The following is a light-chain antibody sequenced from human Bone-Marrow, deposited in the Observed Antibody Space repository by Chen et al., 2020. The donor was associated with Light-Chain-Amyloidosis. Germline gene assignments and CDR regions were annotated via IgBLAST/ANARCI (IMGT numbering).Light chain of an antibody. CDR1: QSVSSRY. Sequence: EIVLTQSPDTLSLSPGERATLYCRASQSVSSRYLAWYQQKPGQAPRLLIYGASNRATGIPDRFSGRGSGTDFTLTVSRLEPEDFAVYYCQQSGNSLTFGGGTKVDIK. CDR2: GAS. CDR3: QQSGNSLT. V-gene: IGKV3-20*01. J-gene: IGKJ4*01.